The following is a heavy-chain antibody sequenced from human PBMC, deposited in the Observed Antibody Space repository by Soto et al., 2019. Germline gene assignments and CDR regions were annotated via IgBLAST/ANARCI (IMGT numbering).Heavy chain of an antibody. D-gene: IGHD3-10*01. CDR3: VRAAARGDD. J-gene: IGHJ4*02. CDR1: GFSFSGYW. Sequence: EVQLVESGGGLVQPGGSLSLSCAASGFSFSGYWMHWVRQAPGKGLVWVSRINTDGSSRTYADSVKGRFTISRDNGKNTLYLQMNSLRVEDTAVYYCVRAAARGDDWGQGTLVTVSS. CDR2: INTDGSSR. V-gene: IGHV3-74*01.